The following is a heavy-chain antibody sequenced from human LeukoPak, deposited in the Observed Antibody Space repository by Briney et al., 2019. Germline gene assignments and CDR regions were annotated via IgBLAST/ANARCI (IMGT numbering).Heavy chain of an antibody. CDR1: GFTFSGSA. Sequence: GGSLRLSCAASGFTFSGSAMHWVRQASGKGLEWVGNIKQDGSEKYYVDSVKGRFTISRDNAKNSLYLQMNSLRAEDTAMYYCARDSAGNDYWGQGTLVTVSS. J-gene: IGHJ4*02. V-gene: IGHV3-7*01. CDR2: IKQDGSEK. CDR3: ARDSAGNDY. D-gene: IGHD6-13*01.